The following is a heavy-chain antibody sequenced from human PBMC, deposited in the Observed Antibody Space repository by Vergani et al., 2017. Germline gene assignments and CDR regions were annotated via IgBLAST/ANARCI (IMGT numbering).Heavy chain of an antibody. J-gene: IGHJ6*03. CDR3: AGGRIKVNGNGRRGSGGYYYYYMDV. CDR2: IIPIFGTA. Sequence: QVQLVQSGAEVKKPGSSVKVSCKASGGTFSSYAISWVRQAPGQGLEWMGGIIPIFGTANYAQKFQGRATITADESTSTAYMELSSLRSEDTAVYYCAGGRIKVNGNGRRGSGGYYYYYMDVWGKGTTVTVSS. D-gene: IGHD1-1*01. V-gene: IGHV1-69*01. CDR1: GGTFSSYA.